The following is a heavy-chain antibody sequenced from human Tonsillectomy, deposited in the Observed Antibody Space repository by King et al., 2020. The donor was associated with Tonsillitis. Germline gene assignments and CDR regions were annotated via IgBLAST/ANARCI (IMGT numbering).Heavy chain of an antibody. D-gene: IGHD1-26*01. CDR2: IYTTGST. CDR3: ARGGSYLNCFVP. Sequence: VQLQESGPGLVKPSQTLSLTCTVSGGSISSGRYYWTWIRQPAGKGLEWIGRIYTTGSTNYNPSLKSRVSISLDTSKNQFSLKLNSVTAADTAVYFCARGGSYLNCFVPWGQGTLVTVSS. V-gene: IGHV4-61*02. CDR1: GGSISSGRYY. J-gene: IGHJ5*02.